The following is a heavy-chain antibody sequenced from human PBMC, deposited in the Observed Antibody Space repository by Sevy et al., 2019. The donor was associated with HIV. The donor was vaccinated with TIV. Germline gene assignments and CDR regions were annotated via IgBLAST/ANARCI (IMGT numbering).Heavy chain of an antibody. V-gene: IGHV1-24*01. CDR3: ATTKDYYEGSGDPFDY. D-gene: IGHD3-22*01. Sequence: ASVKVSCKVSGYTLTKLSMHWVRQVRGKGLEWMGSFDPEDGKRIYAQKFQGRFTMTEDTSTDTGYLDLNSLRSEDSAVYSCATTKDYYEGSGDPFDYWGQGTLVTVSS. CDR2: FDPEDGKR. J-gene: IGHJ4*02. CDR1: GYTLTKLS.